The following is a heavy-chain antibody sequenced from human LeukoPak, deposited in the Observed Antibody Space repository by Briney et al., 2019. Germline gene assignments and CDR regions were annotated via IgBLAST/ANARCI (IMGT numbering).Heavy chain of an antibody. CDR1: GGSFSVYY. D-gene: IGHD3-3*01. J-gene: IGHJ5*02. V-gene: IGHV4-34*01. CDR2: INHSGRT. CDR3: ARASWVTSEGA. Sequence: SETLSLTCAVYGGSFSVYYWSWIRRPRGKGREWIEEINHSGRTNYNPSLKSRVTISVDTSKNQFSLKLSSVTAADTAVYYCARASWVTSEGAWGQGTLVTVSS.